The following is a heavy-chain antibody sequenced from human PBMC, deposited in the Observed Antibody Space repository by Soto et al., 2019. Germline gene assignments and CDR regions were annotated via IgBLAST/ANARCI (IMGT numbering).Heavy chain of an antibody. V-gene: IGHV6-1*01. J-gene: IGHJ3*02. CDR3: ARSWGYAFDI. CDR1: GDSVPSNSAA. Sequence: KQSQTLALTCAISGDSVPSNSAAWNWIRQSPSRGLEWLGRTYYRSRWYNDYAGSVKSRITINPEPSKNQFSLQLNYVTPEDTAVYYCARSWGYAFDIWGQGTMVTVSS. D-gene: IGHD7-27*01. CDR2: TYYRSRWYN.